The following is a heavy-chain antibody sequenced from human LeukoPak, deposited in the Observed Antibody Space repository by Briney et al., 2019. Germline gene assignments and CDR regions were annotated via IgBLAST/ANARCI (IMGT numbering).Heavy chain of an antibody. V-gene: IGHV3-23*01. CDR3: ARDTGIFGVVYNWFDP. CDR1: GFTVSSYI. CDR2: IKGSAEAT. J-gene: IGHJ5*02. D-gene: IGHD3-3*01. Sequence: SGGSLRLSCEASGFTVSSYIMTWVRQAPGKGLEWVPTIKGSAEATFYADSVKDRFTISRDNSKNTLYLQMNSLRAEDTAVYYCARDTGIFGVVYNWFDPWGQGTLVTVSS.